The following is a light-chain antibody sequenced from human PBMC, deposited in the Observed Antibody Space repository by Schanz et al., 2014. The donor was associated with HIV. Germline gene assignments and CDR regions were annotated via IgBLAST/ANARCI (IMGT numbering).Light chain of an antibody. CDR2: DAS. Sequence: EIVLTQSPGTLSLSPGERATLSCRASQDVRGYLAWYQQKVGQAPRLVIYDASTRATGIPSRFSGSGSGTEFSLIISSLQSEDFAIYYCQQYNNWPWTFGQGTNVELK. V-gene: IGKV3-15*01. CDR1: QDVRGY. J-gene: IGKJ1*01. CDR3: QQYNNWPWT.